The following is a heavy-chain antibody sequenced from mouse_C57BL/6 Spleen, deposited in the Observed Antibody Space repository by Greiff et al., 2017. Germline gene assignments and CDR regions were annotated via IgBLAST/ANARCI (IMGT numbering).Heavy chain of an antibody. CDR2: IDPENGDT. V-gene: IGHV14-4*01. CDR3: TTAGQLKFAY. D-gene: IGHD3-2*02. CDR1: GFNIKDDY. Sequence: EVQGVESGAELVRPGASVKLSCTASGFNIKDDYMHWVKQRPEQGLEWIGWIDPENGDTEYASKFQGKATITADTSSNTAYLQLSSLTSEDTAVYYCTTAGQLKFAYWGQGTLVTVSA. J-gene: IGHJ3*01.